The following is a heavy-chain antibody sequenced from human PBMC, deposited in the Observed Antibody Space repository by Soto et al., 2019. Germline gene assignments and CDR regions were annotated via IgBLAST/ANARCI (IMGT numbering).Heavy chain of an antibody. CDR2: VYYSGSV. J-gene: IGHJ5*02. CDR1: GVSLTGYH. CDR3: ARRLNLGSFDH. Sequence: XTLSLPCNVSGVSLTGYHWNWIRQPPGKTLELIGFVYYSGSVSYNPSLKGRASISVERSKNQFSLRMTSFTAADTAVYYCARRLNLGSFDHWGQGTLGTVS. V-gene: IGHV4-59*01.